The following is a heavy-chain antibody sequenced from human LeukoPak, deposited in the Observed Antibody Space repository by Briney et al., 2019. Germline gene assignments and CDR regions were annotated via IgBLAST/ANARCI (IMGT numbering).Heavy chain of an antibody. CDR3: ARELRTRGVGANLGY. D-gene: IGHD1-26*01. CDR2: ISAYNGDT. CDR1: GYTFTSYG. V-gene: IGHV1-18*01. J-gene: IGHJ4*02. Sequence: ASVKVSCKASGYTFTSYGITWVRQAPGQGLEWMGWISAYNGDTNYAQKLQGRVTITTDTSTSTAYMELRSLRSDDTAVYYCARELRTRGVGANLGYWGQGTLVTVSS.